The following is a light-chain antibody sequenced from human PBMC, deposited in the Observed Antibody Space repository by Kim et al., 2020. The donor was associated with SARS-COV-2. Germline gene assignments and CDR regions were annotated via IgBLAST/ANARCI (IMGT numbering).Light chain of an antibody. V-gene: IGLV6-57*02. Sequence: NFMLTQPHSVSESPGKTVIISCTGSGGNIVDNYVQWHQQRPGSAPTTVISKDDERPSGVPDRFSGSINRSSNSASLTISGLRTDDEAVYYCQSYDINNRDWVFGGGTQLTVL. CDR3: QSYDINNRDWV. CDR2: KDD. J-gene: IGLJ3*02. CDR1: GGNIVDNY.